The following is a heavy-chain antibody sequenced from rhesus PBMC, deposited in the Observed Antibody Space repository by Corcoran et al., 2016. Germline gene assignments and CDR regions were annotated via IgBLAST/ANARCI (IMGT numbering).Heavy chain of an antibody. V-gene: IGHV3-8*01. J-gene: IGHJ4*01. Sequence: EVQLVESGGGLVQPGDSLRLSCTGSGFTFSRYYMYWVRQAPGKGLEWVSAINTGGSSTRDTDSVKGPFNITKENAKNTLYLQMDRLRAEDTAVYYCAKDGAYSSRIDYWGQGVLVTVSS. CDR1: GFTFSRYY. CDR3: AKDGAYSSRIDY. D-gene: IGHD6-19*01. CDR2: INTGGSST.